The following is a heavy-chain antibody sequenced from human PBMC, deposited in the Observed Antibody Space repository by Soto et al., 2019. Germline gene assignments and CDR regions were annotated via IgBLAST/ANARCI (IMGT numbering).Heavy chain of an antibody. CDR1: GYTFTSYD. Sequence: ASLKVSCKASGYTFTSYDINWVRQATGQGLEWMGWMNPNSGNTGYAQKFQGRVTMTRNTSISTAYMELSSLRSEDTAVYYCARGGNYYGSGSYNQYYYYMDVWGKGTTVTVSS. CDR2: MNPNSGNT. J-gene: IGHJ6*03. D-gene: IGHD3-10*01. V-gene: IGHV1-8*01. CDR3: ARGGNYYGSGSYNQYYYYMDV.